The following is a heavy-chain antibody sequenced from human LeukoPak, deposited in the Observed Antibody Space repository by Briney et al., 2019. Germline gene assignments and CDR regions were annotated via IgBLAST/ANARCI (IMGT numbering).Heavy chain of an antibody. Sequence: KXSCXASGYTFTDHGISWVRQAPGQGLEWMGWISASNGNMFYAQKFQGRVTLTRDTSAGTAYMELRSLRFDDTAVYYCAKDGAYVVDYWGQGTLVTVSS. D-gene: IGHD5-12*01. V-gene: IGHV1-18*01. J-gene: IGHJ4*02. CDR2: ISASNGNM. CDR3: AKDGAYVVDY. CDR1: GYTFTDHG.